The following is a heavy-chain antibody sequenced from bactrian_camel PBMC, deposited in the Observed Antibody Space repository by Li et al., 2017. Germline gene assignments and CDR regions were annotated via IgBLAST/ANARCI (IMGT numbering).Heavy chain of an antibody. CDR2: IETDGTT. CDR1: TYPSHC. V-gene: IGHV3S10*01. CDR3: AADNGILRSGGSWLNPDEYDF. D-gene: IGHD6*01. Sequence: DVQLVESGGGSVQTGGSLTLSCTYTYPSHCMAWFRQAPGKEREAVAGIETDGTTTYADSVKGRFSISRDNADNTLHLEMNSLKPEDTAMYYCAADNGILRSGGSWLNPDEYDFWGQGTQVTVS. J-gene: IGHJ4*01.